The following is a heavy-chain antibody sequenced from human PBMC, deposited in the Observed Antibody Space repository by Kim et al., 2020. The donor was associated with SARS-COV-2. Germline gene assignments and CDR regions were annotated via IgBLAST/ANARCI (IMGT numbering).Heavy chain of an antibody. J-gene: IGHJ4*02. Sequence: SETLSLTCTVSGYSISSGYYWGWIRQPPGKGLEWIGSIYHSGSTYYNPSLKSRVTISVDTSKNQFSLKLSSVTAADTAVYYCARYYDILTGYSHFDYWGQGTLVTVSS. CDR2: IYHSGST. V-gene: IGHV4-38-2*02. CDR1: GYSISSGYY. D-gene: IGHD3-9*01. CDR3: ARYYDILTGYSHFDY.